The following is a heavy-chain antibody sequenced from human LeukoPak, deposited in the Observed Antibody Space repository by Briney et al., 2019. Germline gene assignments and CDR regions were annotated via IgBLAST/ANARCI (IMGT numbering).Heavy chain of an antibody. V-gene: IGHV4-59*01. Sequence: SETLSLTCTVSGGSISSYYWSWIRQPPGKGLEWIGYIYYSGSTNYNPSLKSRVTISVDTSKNQFSLKLSSVTAADTAVYYCARHHIVVVPAASGSHYYYGMDVWGQGTTVTVSS. CDR2: IYYSGST. CDR1: GGSISSYY. CDR3: ARHHIVVVPAASGSHYYYGMDV. J-gene: IGHJ6*02. D-gene: IGHD2-2*01.